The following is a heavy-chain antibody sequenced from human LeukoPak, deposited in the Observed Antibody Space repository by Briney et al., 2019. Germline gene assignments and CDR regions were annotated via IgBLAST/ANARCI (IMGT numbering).Heavy chain of an antibody. J-gene: IGHJ4*02. D-gene: IGHD6-13*01. V-gene: IGHV3-21*01. CDR2: ISSSSSYI. CDR3: ARVVKQQHSYFFDY. Sequence: GGSLRLSCAASGFTFSSYAMNWVRQAPGKGLEWVSSISSSSSYIYYADSVKGRFTISRDNAKNSLYLQMNSLRAEDTAVYYCARVVKQQHSYFFDYWGQGTLVTVSS. CDR1: GFTFSSYA.